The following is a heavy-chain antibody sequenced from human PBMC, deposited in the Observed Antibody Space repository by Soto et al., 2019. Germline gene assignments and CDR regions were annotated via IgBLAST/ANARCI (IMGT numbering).Heavy chain of an antibody. J-gene: IGHJ6*02. CDR2: IIPIFDTA. V-gene: IGHV1-69*12. CDR3: AGHSSGVPGYYYGMDV. D-gene: IGHD3-22*01. CDR1: GGTFSSYA. Sequence: QVQLVQSGAEMKKLGSSVKVSCKASGGTFSSYAISWVRQAPGQGLDWMGGIIPIFDTADYAQKFQGRVTITADESTNTAYMELSSLRSEDTAVYYCAGHSSGVPGYYYGMDVWGQGTTVTVSS.